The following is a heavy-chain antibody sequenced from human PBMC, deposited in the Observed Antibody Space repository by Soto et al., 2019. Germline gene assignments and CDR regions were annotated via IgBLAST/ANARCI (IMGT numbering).Heavy chain of an antibody. CDR1: GYTFTGYN. D-gene: IGHD6-19*01. V-gene: IGHV1-2*04. Sequence: ASVKGSCKASGYTFTGYNIHWVRQAPGQGLEWMGWINPNSGGTNYAQKIQGWVTMTRDTSISTAYMELSRLRSDDTAVYYCARDSYSSGWYGPGYGMDVWGQGTTVTVSS. CDR2: INPNSGGT. CDR3: ARDSYSSGWYGPGYGMDV. J-gene: IGHJ6*02.